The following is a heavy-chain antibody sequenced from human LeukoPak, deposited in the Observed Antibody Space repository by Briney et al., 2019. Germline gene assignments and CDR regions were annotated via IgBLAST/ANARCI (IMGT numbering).Heavy chain of an antibody. CDR2: IYYSGST. D-gene: IGHD6-13*01. CDR1: GGSFSGYY. CDR3: AREYSSSWYNWFDP. J-gene: IGHJ5*02. Sequence: SETLSLTCAVYGGSFSGYYWSWIRQPPGKGLEWIGYIYYSGSTNYNPSLKSRVTISVDTSKNQFSLKLGSVTAADTAVYYCAREYSSSWYNWFDPWGQGTLVTVSS. V-gene: IGHV4-59*01.